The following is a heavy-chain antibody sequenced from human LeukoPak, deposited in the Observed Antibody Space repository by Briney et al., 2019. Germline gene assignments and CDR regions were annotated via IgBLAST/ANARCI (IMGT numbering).Heavy chain of an antibody. V-gene: IGHV3-23*01. D-gene: IGHD3-10*01. CDR3: AKDRRAAYYYGSGSPTFDP. CDR1: GFTFSSYG. CDR2: ISGSGGST. J-gene: IGHJ5*02. Sequence: GGSLRLSCAASGFTFSSYGMSWVRQAPGQGLEWVSAISGSGGSTYYADSVKGRFTISRDNSKNTLYLQMNSLRAEDTAVYYCAKDRRAAYYYGSGSPTFDPWGQGTLVTVSS.